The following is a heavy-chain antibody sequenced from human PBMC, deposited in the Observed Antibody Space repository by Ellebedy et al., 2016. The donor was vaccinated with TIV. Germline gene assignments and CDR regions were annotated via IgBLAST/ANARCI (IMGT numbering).Heavy chain of an antibody. V-gene: IGHV4-61*01. CDR2: IDYSGST. J-gene: IGHJ4*02. CDR3: ARDLGGYDSYYFEY. D-gene: IGHD5-12*01. CDR1: GGSVSSGSYY. Sequence: MPSETLSLTCTVSGGSVSSGSYYWSWIRQPPGKGLEWIGYIDYSGSTSYNPSLKSRVTISLDTSKNQFSLKLSSVTAADTAMYFCARDLGGYDSYYFEYWGQGTLATVSS.